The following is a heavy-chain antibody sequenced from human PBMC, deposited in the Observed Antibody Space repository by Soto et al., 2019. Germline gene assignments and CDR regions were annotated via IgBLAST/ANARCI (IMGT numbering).Heavy chain of an antibody. V-gene: IGHV3-23*01. D-gene: IGHD2-21*02. Sequence: EVQLLESGGGVVQPGGSLRLSCAASGITFSSYAVNWVRQAPGKGLEWVSCITGSGLKTYHADSVKGRFTISRDNSQNTVYLHLKGLGAEDTARYFGEKEMTAAAYVGTSPFDLWGQGTLVTVSS. CDR3: EKEMTAAAYVGTSPFDL. CDR2: ITGSGLKT. J-gene: IGHJ4*02. CDR1: GITFSSYA.